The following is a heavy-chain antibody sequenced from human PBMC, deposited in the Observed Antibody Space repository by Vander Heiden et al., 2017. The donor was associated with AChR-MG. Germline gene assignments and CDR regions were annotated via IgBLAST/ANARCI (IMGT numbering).Heavy chain of an antibody. CDR1: GFTFSTYG. Sequence: QVQLVESGAGVVQPGRSLRLSCAASGFTFSTYGMHWVRQAPGKGLEWVAVISYDESHKYYVDSVKGRFTISRDNSKNTLYLQMNSLRPEDTAVYYCAKDREMATVRYFDYWGQGTLVTVSS. CDR2: ISYDESHK. D-gene: IGHD4-4*01. V-gene: IGHV3-30*18. J-gene: IGHJ4*02. CDR3: AKDREMATVRYFDY.